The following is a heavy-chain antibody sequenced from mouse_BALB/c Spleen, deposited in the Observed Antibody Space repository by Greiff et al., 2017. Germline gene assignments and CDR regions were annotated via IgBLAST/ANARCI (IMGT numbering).Heavy chain of an antibody. CDR3: ARDTDYYAMDY. V-gene: IGHV5-6-3*01. J-gene: IGHJ4*01. CDR1: GFTFSSYG. Sequence: EVQLQQSGGGLVQPGGSLKLSCAASGFTFSSYGMSWVRQTPDKRLELVATINSNGGSTYYPDSVKGRFTISRDNAKNTLYLQMSSLKSEDTAMYYCARDTDYYAMDYWGQGTSVTVSS. CDR2: INSNGGST.